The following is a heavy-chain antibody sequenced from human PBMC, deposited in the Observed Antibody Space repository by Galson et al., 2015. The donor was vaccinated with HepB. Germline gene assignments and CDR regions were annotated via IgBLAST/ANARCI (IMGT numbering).Heavy chain of an antibody. CDR3: AIYRRSGSYTYYYYYGMDV. CDR1: GYTFSSYS. Sequence: SVKVSCKASGYTFSSYSITWVRQAPGQGLEWMGWISPYNGNTNYAQKFQGRVTITADESTSTAYMELSSLRSEDTAVYYCAIYRRSGSYTYYYYYGMDVWGQGTTVTVSS. J-gene: IGHJ6*02. V-gene: IGHV1-18*01. D-gene: IGHD1-26*01. CDR2: ISPYNGNT.